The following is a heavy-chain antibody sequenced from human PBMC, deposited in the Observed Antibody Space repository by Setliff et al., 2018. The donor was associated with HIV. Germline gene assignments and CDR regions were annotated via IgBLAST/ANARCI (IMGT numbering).Heavy chain of an antibody. CDR2: MYYTGNT. CDR1: GGSTTGYH. J-gene: IGHJ4*02. Sequence: PSETLSLTCSVSGGSTTGYHWNWIRQPAGKGLEWIGRMYYTGNTDYNPSLKSRVIMFIDTSKDQFSLNLNSVTAADTAVYYCARSICGSRTYPLDIWGQGILVTVSS. V-gene: IGHV4-4*07. CDR3: ARSICGSRTYPLDI. D-gene: IGHD3-10*01.